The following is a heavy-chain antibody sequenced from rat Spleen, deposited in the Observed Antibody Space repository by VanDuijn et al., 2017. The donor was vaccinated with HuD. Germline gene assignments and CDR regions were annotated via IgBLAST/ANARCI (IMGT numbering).Heavy chain of an antibody. Sequence: EVQLVESDGGLVQPGRSLKLSCAASGFTFSDYYMAWVRQAPTKGLAWVATITNTGGSTYYPDSVKGRFTVSRDVAKSTLYLQMNSLRSEDTATYYCAKDGYSSFDYWGQGVMVTVSS. J-gene: IGHJ2*01. D-gene: IGHD1-2*01. CDR2: ITNTGGST. V-gene: IGHV5-20*01. CDR1: GFTFSDYY. CDR3: AKDGYSSFDY.